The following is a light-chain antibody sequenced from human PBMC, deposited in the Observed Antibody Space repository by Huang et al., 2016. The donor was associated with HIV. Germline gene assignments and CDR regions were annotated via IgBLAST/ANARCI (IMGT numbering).Light chain of an antibody. CDR1: ESGGSN. CDR2: GAS. CDR3: QQYHIYWT. V-gene: IGKV3-15*01. Sequence: EVVMTQSPATLSVSPGERATLFCRASESGGSNLAWFQLKPGQAPRLLIYGASTRATGIPARFSGSGSGTVFTLTISSLQSEDSAVYFCQQYHIYWTFGQGTKVEFK. J-gene: IGKJ1*01.